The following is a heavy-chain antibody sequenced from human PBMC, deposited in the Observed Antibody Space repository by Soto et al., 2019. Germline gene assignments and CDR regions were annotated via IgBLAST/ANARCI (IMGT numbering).Heavy chain of an antibody. CDR1: GDTFTTYD. CDR2: INPNSGNI. J-gene: IGHJ4*02. Sequence: ASVKVSCKAPGDTFTTYDINWVRQATGHGLEWMGWINPNSGNIGYAQRFQGRVTMTRDTAIRTAYMEVSSLRSDDTAVYYCARGRASGSYYPLDYWGQGTLVTVSS. V-gene: IGHV1-8*01. D-gene: IGHD3-10*01. CDR3: ARGRASGSYYPLDY.